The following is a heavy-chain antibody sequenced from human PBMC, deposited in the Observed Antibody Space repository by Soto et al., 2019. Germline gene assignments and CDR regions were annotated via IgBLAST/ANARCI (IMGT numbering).Heavy chain of an antibody. J-gene: IGHJ6*03. CDR3: TKGGGRAV. CDR2: IGHSCAST. Sequence: GGSLRLSCEASGFSFSSFAMNWVRQAPGKGLEWVSAIGHSCASTYYADSVTGGFTISRDHSRNTLYLQLNSLRAEDTAEYYCTKGGGRAVWGKGTTVTVSS. V-gene: IGHV3-23*01. D-gene: IGHD3-16*01. CDR1: GFSFSSFA.